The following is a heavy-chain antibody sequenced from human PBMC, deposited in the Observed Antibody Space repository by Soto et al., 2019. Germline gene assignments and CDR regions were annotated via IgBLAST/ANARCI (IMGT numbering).Heavy chain of an antibody. CDR2: ISSNGDIT. Sequence: LVESGGGLVHPGESLSLSCEGSGFRFSDHSMNWVRQAPGKGLQWISYISSNGDITYYAESVKGRFTVSRDNANNALFLQMNSLRDDGTATYYCARLPKGSLVTAWGQGARVTVSS. D-gene: IGHD2-21*02. J-gene: IGHJ4*02. CDR1: GFRFSDHS. V-gene: IGHV3-48*02. CDR3: ARLPKGSLVTA.